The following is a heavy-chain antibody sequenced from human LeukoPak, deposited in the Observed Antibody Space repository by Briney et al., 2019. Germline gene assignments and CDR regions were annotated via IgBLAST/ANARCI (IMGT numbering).Heavy chain of an antibody. J-gene: IGHJ4*02. V-gene: IGHV1-8*01. D-gene: IGHD3-22*01. CDR3: ARDYYYDSSGPPAWGFDY. CDR2: MNPNSGNT. CDR1: GYTFTSYD. Sequence: ASVKVSCKASGYTFTSYDINWVRQATGQGLEWMGWMNPNSGNTGYAQKFQGRVTMTRDMSTSTVYMELSSLRSEDTAVYYCARDYYYDSSGPPAWGFDYWGQGTLVTVSS.